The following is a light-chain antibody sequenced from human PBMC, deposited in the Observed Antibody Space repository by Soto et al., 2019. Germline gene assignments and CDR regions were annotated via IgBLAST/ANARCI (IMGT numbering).Light chain of an antibody. CDR2: GAS. V-gene: IGKV1-6*01. Sequence: AIERTRAPYALCVAVGGRRTISKKASQGIGNALGWYQQKPGKPPKVLIYGASNLQSGVPPRFSGSGSGTDFTLAISSLQPDDFATYYSPHYNSYSESFGQGTKVDIK. CDR1: QGIGNA. J-gene: IGKJ1*01. CDR3: PHYNSYSES.